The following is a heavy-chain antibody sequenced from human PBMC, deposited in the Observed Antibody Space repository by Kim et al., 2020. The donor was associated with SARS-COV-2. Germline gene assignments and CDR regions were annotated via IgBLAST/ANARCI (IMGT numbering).Heavy chain of an antibody. Sequence: GGSLRLSCAASGFTFSSYGMHWVRQAPGKGLEWVAVIWYDGSNKYYADSVKGRFTISRDNSKNTLYLQMNSLRAEDTAVYYCAKDLSTMSLDAFDIWGQGTMVTVSS. J-gene: IGHJ3*02. V-gene: IGHV3-33*06. CDR3: AKDLSTMSLDAFDI. D-gene: IGHD3-10*02. CDR2: IWYDGSNK. CDR1: GFTFSSYG.